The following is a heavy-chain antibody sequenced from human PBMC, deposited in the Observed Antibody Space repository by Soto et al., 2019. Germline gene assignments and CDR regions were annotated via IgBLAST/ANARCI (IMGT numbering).Heavy chain of an antibody. CDR3: TKGTWLDI. CDR1: GFTFGSHD. D-gene: IGHD6-19*01. CDR2: ISVSDPVT. V-gene: IGHV3-23*01. Sequence: EVQLLESGGGLEQPGGSLRLSCAASGFTFGSHDMSWVRQAPGKALAWVSSISVSDPVTYYADSVKGRFTTSGDISKNTLFLPMDSLRAEDTALYYCTKGTWLDIWGQGTMVTVSS. J-gene: IGHJ3*02.